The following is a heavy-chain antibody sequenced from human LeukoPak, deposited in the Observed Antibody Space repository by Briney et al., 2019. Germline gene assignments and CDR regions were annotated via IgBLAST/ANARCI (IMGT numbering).Heavy chain of an antibody. Sequence: SETLSLTCTVSGGSISSSSYYWGWIRQPPGKGLEWIGSIYYSGSTYYNPSLKSRVTISVDTSKNQFSLKLSSVTAADTAVYYCASGDIVVVPAARLVGWFDPWGQGTLVTVSS. CDR1: GGSISSSSYY. D-gene: IGHD2-2*01. V-gene: IGHV4-39*01. CDR2: IYYSGST. J-gene: IGHJ5*02. CDR3: ASGDIVVVPAARLVGWFDP.